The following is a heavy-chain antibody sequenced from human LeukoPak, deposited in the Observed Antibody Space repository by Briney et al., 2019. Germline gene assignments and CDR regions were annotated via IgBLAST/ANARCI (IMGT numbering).Heavy chain of an antibody. D-gene: IGHD3-10*01. V-gene: IGHV4-59*01. CDR2: IYSSGST. Sequence: SETLSLTCNVSGGSIRFYYWSWIRQPPGKGLEWIGYIYSSGSTNYNPSLKSRVTMSVDTSKNQLSLKVSSVTGADTAVYYCARVFDSGSQAYFYYMDVWGKGTTVTISS. CDR3: ARVFDSGSQAYFYYMDV. J-gene: IGHJ6*03. CDR1: GGSIRFYY.